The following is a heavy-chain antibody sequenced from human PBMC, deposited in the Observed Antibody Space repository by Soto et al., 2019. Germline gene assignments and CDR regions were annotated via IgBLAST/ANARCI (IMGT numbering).Heavy chain of an antibody. CDR2: ISYDGSDK. D-gene: IGHD6-25*01. J-gene: IGHJ6*02. CDR3: ARVQLTGYSSDGLDV. Sequence: VQLVESGGGVVQPWRSVRISCTTSGFTFKSYTFQWVRQAPGKGLEWVSVISYDGSDKDYADSVRGRFTFSRDNSKNTLYLQMRNLRPEDTAVYFCARVQLTGYSSDGLDVWGQGTTVTVSS. V-gene: IGHV3-30-3*01. CDR1: GFTFKSYT.